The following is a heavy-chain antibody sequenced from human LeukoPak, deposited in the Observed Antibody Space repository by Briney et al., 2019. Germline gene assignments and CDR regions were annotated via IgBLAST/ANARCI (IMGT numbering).Heavy chain of an antibody. Sequence: GGSLRLSCAASGFIFSDHYMDWVRQAPGKGLEWVGRTRNEANIYTTKYAASVKGRFTISRDDSKNSLYLQMNSPKTEDTAVYYCASPVGATTVRAFDIWGQGTMVTVYS. CDR2: TRNEANIYTT. D-gene: IGHD1-26*01. CDR3: ASPVGATTVRAFDI. CDR1: GFIFSDHY. J-gene: IGHJ3*02. V-gene: IGHV3-72*01.